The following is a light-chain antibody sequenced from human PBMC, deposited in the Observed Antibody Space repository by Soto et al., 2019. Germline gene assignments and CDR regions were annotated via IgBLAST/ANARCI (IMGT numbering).Light chain of an antibody. Sequence: AIPMTESPSSLSASVGDRVTITSRASQGIGNDVGWYQQKPGKXHELLIYAASSLQTGVPSRFSGSGSGTAGTITIRSLQPEDGETYDGLQDYRYPRTFGQGTKVEIK. V-gene: IGKV1-6*01. CDR3: LQDYRYPRT. CDR1: QGIGND. J-gene: IGKJ1*01. CDR2: AAS.